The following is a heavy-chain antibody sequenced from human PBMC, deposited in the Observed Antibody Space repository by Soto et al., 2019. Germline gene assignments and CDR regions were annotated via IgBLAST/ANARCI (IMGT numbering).Heavy chain of an antibody. CDR2: IFYSGTT. D-gene: IGHD3-10*01. CDR1: GGSVSSGGFY. Sequence: QVQLQESGPGLVKPSQTLSLTCTVSGGSVSSGGFYWSWIRQHPGKGLEWVGYIFYSGTTYYKPSLKSRVVISIDTSKNQFSLRLSSVTAADTAVYYCARVIRPLIRGVWNFDIWGQGTMVTVSS. J-gene: IGHJ3*02. V-gene: IGHV4-31*03. CDR3: ARVIRPLIRGVWNFDI.